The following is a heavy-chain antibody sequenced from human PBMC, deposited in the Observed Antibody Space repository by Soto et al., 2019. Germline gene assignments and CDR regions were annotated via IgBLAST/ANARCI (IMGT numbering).Heavy chain of an antibody. CDR2: INHSGST. CDR1: GGSISSGGYS. V-gene: IGHV4-30-2*01. Sequence: SETLSLACAVSGGSISSGGYSWSWIRQPPGKGLEWIGDINHSGSTYYNPSLKSRVTISIDTSKNQFSLKLSSVTAADTAVYYCARAPRVAGSGFDYWGQGTLVTVSS. D-gene: IGHD2-15*01. J-gene: IGHJ4*02. CDR3: ARAPRVAGSGFDY.